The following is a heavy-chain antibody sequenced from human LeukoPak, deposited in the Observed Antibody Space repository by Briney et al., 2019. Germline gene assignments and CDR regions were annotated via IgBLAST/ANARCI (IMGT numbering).Heavy chain of an antibody. Sequence: SVKVSCKTSGYSFIDYYIHWVRQAPGQGLEWMGGIIPMFGAANYAQKLQGRVTFTADKSTNTVYMDLSSLTSEDTAIYYCARTTSQSIVAAGDYWGQGTLVTVSS. CDR1: GYSFIDYY. J-gene: IGHJ4*02. V-gene: IGHV1-69*06. D-gene: IGHD2-15*01. CDR3: ARTTSQSIVAAGDY. CDR2: IIPMFGAA.